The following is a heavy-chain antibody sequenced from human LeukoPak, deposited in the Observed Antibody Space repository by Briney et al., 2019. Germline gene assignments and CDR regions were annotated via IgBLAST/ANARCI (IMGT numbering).Heavy chain of an antibody. J-gene: IGHJ4*02. V-gene: IGHV3-48*04. D-gene: IGHD3-10*01. CDR2: ISSSGSTI. CDR3: AREKGRNYFDY. Sequence: GGSLRLSCAASGFTFSSYSMNWVRQAPGKGLEWVSYISSSGSTIYYADSVKGRFTISRDNAKNSLYLQMNSLRAEDTAVYYCAREKGRNYFDYWGQGTLVTVCS. CDR1: GFTFSSYS.